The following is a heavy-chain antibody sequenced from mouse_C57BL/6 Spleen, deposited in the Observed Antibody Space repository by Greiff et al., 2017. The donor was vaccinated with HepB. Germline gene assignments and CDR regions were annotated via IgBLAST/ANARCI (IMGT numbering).Heavy chain of an antibody. CDR1: GYTFTSYG. D-gene: IGHD2-12*01. J-gene: IGHJ3*01. CDR2: IYPRSGNT. Sequence: VQLVESGAELARPGASVKLSCKASGYTFTSYGISWVKQRTGQGLEWIGEIYPRSGNTYYNEKFKGKATLTADKSSSTAYMELRSLTSEDSAVYFCATVTTRFAYWGQGTLVTVSA. CDR3: ATVTTRFAY. V-gene: IGHV1-81*01.